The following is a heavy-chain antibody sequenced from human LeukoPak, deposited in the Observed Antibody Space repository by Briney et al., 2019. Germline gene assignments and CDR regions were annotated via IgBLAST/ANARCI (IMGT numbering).Heavy chain of an antibody. CDR2: ISYDGSNK. J-gene: IGHJ4*02. D-gene: IGHD2-2*01. CDR3: ASFPIVVVPAADY. CDR1: GFTFSSYA. Sequence: GVSLRLSCAASGFTFSSYAMHWVRQAPGKGLEWVAVISYDGSNKYYADSVKGRFTISRDNSKNTLYLQMNSLRAEDTAVYYCASFPIVVVPAADYWGQGTLVTVSS. V-gene: IGHV3-30-3*01.